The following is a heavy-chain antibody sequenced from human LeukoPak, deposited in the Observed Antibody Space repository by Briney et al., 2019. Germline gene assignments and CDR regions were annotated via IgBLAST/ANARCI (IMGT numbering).Heavy chain of an antibody. CDR3: ARDLNLGDFWSGSFDP. CDR1: GLTFSSYS. V-gene: IGHV3-21*01. J-gene: IGHJ5*02. Sequence: PGGSLRLSCAASGLTFSSYSMNWVRQPPGKGLEWVSSISSSSSYIYYADSVKGRFTISRDNAKNSLYLQTNSLRAEDTAVYYCARDLNLGDFWSGSFDPWGQGTLVTVSS. CDR2: ISSSSSYI. D-gene: IGHD3-3*01.